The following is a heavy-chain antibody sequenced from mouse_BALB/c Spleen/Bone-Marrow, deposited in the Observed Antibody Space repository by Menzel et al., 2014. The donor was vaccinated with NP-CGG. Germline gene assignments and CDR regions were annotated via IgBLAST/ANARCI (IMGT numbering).Heavy chain of an antibody. CDR3: ASSLYDYDAVDY. J-gene: IGHJ4*01. CDR1: GFTFSSYA. Sequence: EVKLVESGGGLVKPGGSLKLSCAASGFTFSSYAMSWVRQTPEKRLEWVATISSGGSYTYFSDSVMGRFTISRDNAKNTLYLQMGSLRSEDTAMYYCASSLYDYDAVDYWGQGTSVTVSS. D-gene: IGHD1-1*01. CDR2: ISSGGSYT. V-gene: IGHV5-9-1*01.